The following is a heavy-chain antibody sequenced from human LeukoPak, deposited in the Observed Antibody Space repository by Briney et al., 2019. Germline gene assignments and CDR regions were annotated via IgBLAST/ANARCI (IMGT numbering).Heavy chain of an antibody. J-gene: IGHJ4*02. CDR1: GFTFSSYA. CDR2: ISGSGGST. D-gene: IGHD1-26*01. V-gene: IGHV3-23*01. Sequence: GGSLRLSCAASGFTFSSYAMSWVRQAPGKGLERVSAISGSGGSTYYADSVKGRFTISRDNSKNTLYLQMNSLRAEDTAVYYCAKGFNFNSGSPPYYFDYWGQGTLVTVSS. CDR3: AKGFNFNSGSPPYYFDY.